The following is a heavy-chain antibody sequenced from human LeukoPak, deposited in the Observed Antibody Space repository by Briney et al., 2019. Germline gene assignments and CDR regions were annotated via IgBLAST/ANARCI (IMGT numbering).Heavy chain of an antibody. CDR2: IRAEGHRA. D-gene: IGHD2-15*01. J-gene: IGHJ4*02. CDR3: GKDGHCHGSVCPTKIVVAGYVDH. CDR1: GFSFNTYS. Sequence: PGGSLRLSCRASGFSFNTYSMNWVRQAPGKGLEWVSVIRAEGHRAYYADSVKGRFTISRDNSNNMLYLQMNSLRAEDTAIYYCGKDGHCHGSVCPTKIVVAGYVDHWGQGTLVTVSS. V-gene: IGHV3-23*01.